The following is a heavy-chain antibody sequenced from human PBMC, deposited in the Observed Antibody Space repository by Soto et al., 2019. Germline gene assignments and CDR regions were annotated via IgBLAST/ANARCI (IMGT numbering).Heavy chain of an antibody. Sequence: GASVKVSCKASGGTFSSYAISWVRQAPGQGLEWMGGIIPIFGTANYAQKFQGRVTITADESTSTAYMELSSLRSEDTAVYYCARGGYSYGPDAFDIWGQATMVTVSS. V-gene: IGHV1-69*13. D-gene: IGHD5-18*01. J-gene: IGHJ3*02. CDR2: IIPIFGTA. CDR3: ARGGYSYGPDAFDI. CDR1: GGTFSSYA.